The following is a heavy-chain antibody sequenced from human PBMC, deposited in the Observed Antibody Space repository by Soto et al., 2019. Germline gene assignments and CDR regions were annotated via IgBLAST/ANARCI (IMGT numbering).Heavy chain of an antibody. D-gene: IGHD3-16*01. J-gene: IGHJ6*03. Sequence: QVQLVDSGGGVVQPGRSLRLSCVASEFTFSAYGMTWVRQAPGKGLEWVARIWYDGSEKDYADSVKGRFTISRDNFKNTLYLQMNSLRAEDTAVYYCARMSRAYYYMDVWGKGTTVTVSS. CDR3: ARMSRAYYYMDV. CDR1: EFTFSAYG. CDR2: IWYDGSEK. V-gene: IGHV3-33*01.